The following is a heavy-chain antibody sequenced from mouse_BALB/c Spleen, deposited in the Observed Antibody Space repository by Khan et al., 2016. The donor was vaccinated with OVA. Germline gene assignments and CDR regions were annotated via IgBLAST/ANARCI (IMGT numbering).Heavy chain of an antibody. CDR2: IWGDGST. CDR3: ARAYYGNYREAMDY. V-gene: IGHV2-6-7*01. Sequence: VQLQESGPGLVAPSQSLSITCTVSGFSITGYGVNWVRQPPGKGLEWLGMIWGDGSTDYNAALKSRLSITKDNSKSQVFLKMNSLQTDDTARYCCARAYYGNYREAMDYWGQGTSVTVSS. CDR1: GFSITGYG. J-gene: IGHJ4*01. D-gene: IGHD2-10*01.